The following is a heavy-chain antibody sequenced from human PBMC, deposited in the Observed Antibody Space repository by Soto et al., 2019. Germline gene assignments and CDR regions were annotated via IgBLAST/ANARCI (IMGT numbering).Heavy chain of an antibody. CDR1: GFTFSSYW. V-gene: IGHV3-74*01. D-gene: IGHD6-6*01. Sequence: PGGSLRLSCAASGFTFSSYWMHWVRQAPGEGLVWVSRINSDGSSTSYADSVKGRFTISRDNAKNTLYLQMNSLRAEDTAVYYCARDPEYSSSSWFDPSGQGTLVTVSS. J-gene: IGHJ5*02. CDR3: ARDPEYSSSSWFDP. CDR2: INSDGSST.